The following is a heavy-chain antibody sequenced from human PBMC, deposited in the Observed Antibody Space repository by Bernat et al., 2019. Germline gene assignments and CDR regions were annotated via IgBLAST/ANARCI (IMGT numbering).Heavy chain of an antibody. Sequence: EVQLVESGGGLVQPGGSLRLSCAASGFTVSSNYMSWVRQAPGKGLEWVSVIYSGGSTYCAGSVKGGFTISRDNSKNTLYLQMNSLRAEDTAVYYCARDSRGIPDYDILTGLGWFDPWGQGTLVTVSS. J-gene: IGHJ5*02. V-gene: IGHV3-66*01. CDR3: ARDSRGIPDYDILTGLGWFDP. CDR2: IYSGGST. CDR1: GFTVSSNY. D-gene: IGHD3-9*01.